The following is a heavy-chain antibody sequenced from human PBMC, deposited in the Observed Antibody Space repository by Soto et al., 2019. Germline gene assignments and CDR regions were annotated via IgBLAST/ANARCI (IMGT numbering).Heavy chain of an antibody. Sequence: EVQLLESGGGLVQPGGSLRLSCAASGFTFSSYAMSWVRQAPGKGLEWVSAISGIGGSTYYADSVKGRFTISRDNSKNTRYLQMNSLRAEDTAVYYCAKLPHSSGWPIFDYWGQGTLVTVSS. V-gene: IGHV3-23*01. CDR2: ISGIGGST. CDR1: GFTFSSYA. CDR3: AKLPHSSGWPIFDY. J-gene: IGHJ4*02. D-gene: IGHD6-19*01.